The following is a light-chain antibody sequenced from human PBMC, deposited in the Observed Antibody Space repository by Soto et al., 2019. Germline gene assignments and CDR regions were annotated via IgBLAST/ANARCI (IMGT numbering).Light chain of an antibody. Sequence: EIVMTQSPATLSASPGERVTLSCRVSQSVSGNLAWYQQKPGQAPRLLIYDASNRATGIPARFSGSGSGTDFTLTISSLEPEDFAVYYCQQRANWPVTFGQGTRLEIK. V-gene: IGKV3-11*01. CDR2: DAS. J-gene: IGKJ5*01. CDR3: QQRANWPVT. CDR1: QSVSGN.